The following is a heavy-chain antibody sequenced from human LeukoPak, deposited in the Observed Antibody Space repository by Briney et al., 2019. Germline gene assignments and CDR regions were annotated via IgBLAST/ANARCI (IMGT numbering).Heavy chain of an antibody. D-gene: IGHD3-22*01. CDR1: GYTFTSYY. Sequence: ASVKVSCKASGYTFTSYYMHWVRQAPGQGLEWMGIINPSGGSTSYVQKFQGRVTMTRDTSTSTVYMELSSPRSEDTAVYYCARDRFPYYYDSSGYYFPDYWGQGTLVTVFS. CDR2: INPSGGST. V-gene: IGHV1-46*01. J-gene: IGHJ4*02. CDR3: ARDRFPYYYDSSGYYFPDY.